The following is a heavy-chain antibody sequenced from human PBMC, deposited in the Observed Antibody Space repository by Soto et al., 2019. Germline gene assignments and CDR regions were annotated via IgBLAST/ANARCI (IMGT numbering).Heavy chain of an antibody. J-gene: IGHJ6*03. Sequence: GESLKISCAASGFTFSSYAMSWVRQAPGKGLEWVSAISGSGGSTYYADSVKGRFTISRDNSKNTLYLQMNSLRAEDTAVYYCAKAYCTNGVCYQLYYMDVWGKGTTVTVSS. CDR3: AKAYCTNGVCYQLYYMDV. CDR2: ISGSGGST. V-gene: IGHV3-23*01. D-gene: IGHD2-8*01. CDR1: GFTFSSYA.